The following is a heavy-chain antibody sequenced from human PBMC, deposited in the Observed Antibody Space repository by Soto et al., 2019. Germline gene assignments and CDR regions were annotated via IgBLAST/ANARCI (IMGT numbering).Heavy chain of an antibody. CDR2: ISGSGGST. D-gene: IGHD5-12*01. CDR1: GFTFSSYA. Sequence: GGSLRLSCAASGFTFSSYAMSWVRQAPGKGLEWVSAISGSGGSTYYADSVKGRFTISRDNSKNTLYLQMNSLRAEDTAVYYCARSQSVDIVATIKGAHYYYYGMDVWGQGTTVTVSS. V-gene: IGHV3-23*01. CDR3: ARSQSVDIVATIKGAHYYYYGMDV. J-gene: IGHJ6*02.